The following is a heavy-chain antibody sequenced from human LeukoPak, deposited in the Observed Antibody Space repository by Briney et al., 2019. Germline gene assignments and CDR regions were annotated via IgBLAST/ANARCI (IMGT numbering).Heavy chain of an antibody. CDR1: GYTFTSYG. D-gene: IGHD6-19*01. CDR3: ARDSSGWYYFDY. V-gene: IGHV1-18*01. CDR2: ISAYNGST. Sequence: ASVKVSCKASGYTFTSYGISWVRQAPGQGLEWMGWISAYNGSTNYAQKLQGRVTMTTDTSTSTAYMELRSLRSDDTAVYYCARDSSGWYYFDYWGQGTLVTVSS. J-gene: IGHJ4*02.